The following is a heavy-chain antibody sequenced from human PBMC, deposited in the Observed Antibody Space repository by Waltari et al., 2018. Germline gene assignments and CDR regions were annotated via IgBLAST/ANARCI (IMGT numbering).Heavy chain of an antibody. J-gene: IGHJ4*02. CDR3: ARDPHYSNFDY. CDR1: GFTFSTYW. Sequence: EVQLVESGGDLVQPGGSLRLACAASGFTFSTYWMTWVRQAPGKGQEWLANIKEDGSEKNYVDSVKGRFTISRDNAKNSLYLQMNSLRAEDTAVYYCARDPHYSNFDYWGQGTLVTVSS. CDR2: IKEDGSEK. D-gene: IGHD4-4*01. V-gene: IGHV3-7*01.